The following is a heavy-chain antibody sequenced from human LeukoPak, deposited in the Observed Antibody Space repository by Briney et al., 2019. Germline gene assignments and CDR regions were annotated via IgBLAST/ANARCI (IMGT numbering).Heavy chain of an antibody. CDR2: IFYNGST. Sequence: SQTLSLTCTVSGGSISSGGYYWSWIRQHPGKGLEWIGYIFYNGSTNYNPSLKGRDTISLDTSKNQFSLKLNSVTAADTAVYYCAREISQTSYDFWSGGNWFDPWGQGTLVTVSS. CDR1: GGSISSGGYY. D-gene: IGHD3-3*01. V-gene: IGHV4-31*03. CDR3: AREISQTSYDFWSGGNWFDP. J-gene: IGHJ5*02.